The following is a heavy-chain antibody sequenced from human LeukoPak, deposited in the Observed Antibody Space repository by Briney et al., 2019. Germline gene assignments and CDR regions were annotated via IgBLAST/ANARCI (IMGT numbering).Heavy chain of an antibody. CDR3: IYSSGWTDY. Sequence: SETLSLTCGVYDDSFSNFYWSWIRQPPGKGLEWIGEIYHSGSTNYNPSLKSRVTISVDKSKNQFSLKLSSVTAADTAVYYCIYSSGWTDYWGQGTLVTVSS. CDR1: DDSFSNFY. D-gene: IGHD6-19*01. CDR2: IYHSGST. J-gene: IGHJ4*02. V-gene: IGHV4-34*03.